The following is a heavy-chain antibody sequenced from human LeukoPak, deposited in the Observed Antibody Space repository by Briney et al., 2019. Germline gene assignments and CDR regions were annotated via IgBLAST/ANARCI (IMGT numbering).Heavy chain of an antibody. CDR2: ISFHGTDS. J-gene: IGHJ4*02. V-gene: IGHV3-30*04. Sequence: PGGSLRLSCAASGFTFISYAIHWVRQAPGKGLEWVAVISFHGTDSFYADSVKGRFTISRDNSKNTLYLQMSSLRADDTAVYYCARDTAQDYWGQGTLVTVSS. D-gene: IGHD5-18*01. CDR3: ARDTAQDY. CDR1: GFTFISYA.